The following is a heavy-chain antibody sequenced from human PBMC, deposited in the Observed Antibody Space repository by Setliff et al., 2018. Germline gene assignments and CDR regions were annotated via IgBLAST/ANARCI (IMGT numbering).Heavy chain of an antibody. V-gene: IGHV3-23*01. CDR1: GFTFGDFA. CDR2: ISASGGST. J-gene: IGHJ3*02. Sequence: PGGSLRLSCAASGFTFGDFAMSWVRQAPGKGLEWVSGISASGGSTFFADSVKGRFIISRDNVKNTLYLQMNSLRVEDTAVYYCAKYMHYYASGDFSDYGFDIWGQGTMVTVSS. D-gene: IGHD3-10*01. CDR3: AKYMHYYASGDFSDYGFDI.